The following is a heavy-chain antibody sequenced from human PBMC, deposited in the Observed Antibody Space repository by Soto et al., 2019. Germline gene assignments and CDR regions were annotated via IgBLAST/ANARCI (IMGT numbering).Heavy chain of an antibody. CDR3: ARDFAYSSSWPDAFDI. D-gene: IGHD6-13*01. CDR2: IYYSGST. V-gene: IGHV4-31*03. J-gene: IGHJ3*02. Sequence: PSEPLSLTCTVSGGSISSGGYYWSWIRQHPGKGLEWIGYIYYSGSTYYNPSLKSRVTISVDTSKNQFSLKLSSVTAADTAVYYCARDFAYSSSWPDAFDIWGQGTMVTVSS. CDR1: GGSISSGGYY.